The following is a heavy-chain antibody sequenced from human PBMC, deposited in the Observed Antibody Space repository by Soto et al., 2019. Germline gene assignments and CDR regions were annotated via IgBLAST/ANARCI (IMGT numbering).Heavy chain of an antibody. J-gene: IGHJ6*02. CDR2: ISSSSSYI. CDR3: ARASGYDFWSGYYNYYYYYGMDV. CDR1: GFTFSSYS. V-gene: IGHV3-21*01. Sequence: PGGSLRLSCAASGFTFSSYSVNWVRQAPGKGLEWVSSISSSSSYIYYADSVKGRFTISRDNAKNSLYLQMNSLRAEDTAVYYCARASGYDFWSGYYNYYYYYGMDVWGQGTTVTVSS. D-gene: IGHD3-3*01.